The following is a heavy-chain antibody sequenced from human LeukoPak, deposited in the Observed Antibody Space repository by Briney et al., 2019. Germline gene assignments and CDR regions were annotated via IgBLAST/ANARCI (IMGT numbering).Heavy chain of an antibody. CDR3: ARRGSGSYVLDY. D-gene: IGHD3-10*01. CDR1: GYTFTWYY. J-gene: IGHJ4*02. CDR2: INPSDGVI. V-gene: IGHV1-46*01. Sequence: ASVKVSCKASGYTFTWYYMHWVRQAPGQGLEWMGIINPSDGVIDYAQKFQDRVTMTRDTSTSTVYMELSSLRSEDTAVYYCARRGSGSYVLDYWGQGTLVTVSS.